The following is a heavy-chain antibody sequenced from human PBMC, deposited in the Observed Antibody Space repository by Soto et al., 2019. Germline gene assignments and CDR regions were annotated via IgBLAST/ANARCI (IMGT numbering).Heavy chain of an antibody. V-gene: IGHV4-39*01. D-gene: IGHD6-6*01. CDR2: IYYSGST. CDR3: ARRWEYSSSSPFDY. J-gene: IGHJ4*02. Sequence: SETLSLTCTVSGGSISSSSYYWGWIRQPPGKGLEWIGSIYYSGSTYYNPSLKSRVTISVDTSKNQFSLKLSSVTAADTAVYYCARRWEYSSSSPFDYWGQGTLVTVSS. CDR1: GGSISSSSYY.